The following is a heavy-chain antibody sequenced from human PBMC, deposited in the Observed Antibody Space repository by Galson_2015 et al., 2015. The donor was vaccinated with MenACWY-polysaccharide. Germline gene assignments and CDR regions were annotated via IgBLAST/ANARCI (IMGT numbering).Heavy chain of an antibody. D-gene: IGHD2-2*01. Sequence: ETLSLTCTVSGGSISSRSYHWGWIRQPPGKGLEWIGIIYYSGNTYYNPSLESRVTMSVDTSQNQFSLKLSSVTAADTALYYCARAPTPYCSSSGCFNKYAFDIWGQGTMVTVSS. V-gene: IGHV4-39*02. CDR2: IYYSGNT. J-gene: IGHJ3*02. CDR1: GGSISSRSYH. CDR3: ARAPTPYCSSSGCFNKYAFDI.